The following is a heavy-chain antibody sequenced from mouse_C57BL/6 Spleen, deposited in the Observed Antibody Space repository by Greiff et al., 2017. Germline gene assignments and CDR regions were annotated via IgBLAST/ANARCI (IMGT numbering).Heavy chain of an antibody. D-gene: IGHD1-1*01. Sequence: VQLQQPGAELVRPGSSVKLSCKASGYTFTSYWMHWVKQRPIQGLEWIGNIDPSDSETHYNQKFKDKATLTVDKSSSTAYMQLSSLTSEDSAVYYCARGYGSSPAWFAYWGQGTLVTVSP. CDR1: GYTFTSYW. V-gene: IGHV1-52*01. CDR2: IDPSDSET. CDR3: ARGYGSSPAWFAY. J-gene: IGHJ3*01.